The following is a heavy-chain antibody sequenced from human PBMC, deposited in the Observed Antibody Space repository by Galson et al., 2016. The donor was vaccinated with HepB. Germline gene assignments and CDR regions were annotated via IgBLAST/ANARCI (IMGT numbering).Heavy chain of an antibody. CDR3: ARPRMVGRYFDD. V-gene: IGHV3-7*03. CDR2: IKQHGSEK. D-gene: IGHD2-15*01. CDR1: GFTFSSSW. J-gene: IGHJ4*02. Sequence: SLRLSCAASGFTFSSSWMSWVRQAPGKGLEWVANIKQHGSEKYYVDSVKGRFTISRDNAKNSLYLQMNSLRAEDTAVYYCARPRMVGRYFDDWGQGTLVTVSS.